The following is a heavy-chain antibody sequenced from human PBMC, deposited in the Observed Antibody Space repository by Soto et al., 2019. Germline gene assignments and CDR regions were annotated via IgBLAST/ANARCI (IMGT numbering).Heavy chain of an antibody. CDR3: ARDIYISRYYHLESCG. Sequence: ASLKVSCKASRCTFRTYAFRWVRHAPGQGLEWMGGIIPIFGKATYEQSFQGRLTITADESTSTAYMELNTLRSDVTAVYFCARDIYISRYYHLESCGWGNRTTVT. D-gene: IGHD2-8*01. J-gene: IGHJ6*03. V-gene: IGHV1-69*13. CDR1: RCTFRTYA. CDR2: IIPIFGKA.